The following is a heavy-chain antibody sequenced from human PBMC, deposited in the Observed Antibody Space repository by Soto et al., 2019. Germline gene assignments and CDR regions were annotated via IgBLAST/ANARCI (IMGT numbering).Heavy chain of an antibody. CDR2: ISGGGTGT. CDR3: AKGHYYDNVRNCLANQAFDS. D-gene: IGHD3-22*01. Sequence: PGGSLRLSCAVTGFSFNNYAMNWVRQAPGKGLEWVSSISGGGTGTYSADAVKGRFTISSDKSRNTVYLQMSSLRADDTAVYYCAKGHYYDNVRNCLANQAFDSWGQGSLVTVSS. CDR1: GFSFNNYA. J-gene: IGHJ4*02. V-gene: IGHV3-23*01.